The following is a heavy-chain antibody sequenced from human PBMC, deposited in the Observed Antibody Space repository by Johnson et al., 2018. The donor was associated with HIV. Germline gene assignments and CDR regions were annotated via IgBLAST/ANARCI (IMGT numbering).Heavy chain of an antibody. CDR1: GFTFSSYG. V-gene: IGHV3-30*02. D-gene: IGHD3-16*01. Sequence: QVHLVESGGGVVQPGGSLRLSCAASGFTFSSYGMHWVRQAPGKGLEWVAFIRYDGSNKYYADSGKGRFTISRDNSKTTLYLQMNSLRAEDTAVYYCAKEGHYYDDYHAFDIWGQGTMVTVSS. J-gene: IGHJ3*02. CDR3: AKEGHYYDDYHAFDI. CDR2: IRYDGSNK.